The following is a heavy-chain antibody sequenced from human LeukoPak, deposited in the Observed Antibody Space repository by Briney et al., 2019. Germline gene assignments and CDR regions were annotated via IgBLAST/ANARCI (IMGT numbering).Heavy chain of an antibody. CDR2: ISGSGGST. CDR1: GFTFSSYA. D-gene: IGHD3-9*01. J-gene: IGHJ5*02. V-gene: IGHV3-23*01. Sequence: GGSLRLSCAPSGFTFSSYAMRWVRKPPGEGLEWVSAISGSGGSTYYADFVKGRFTISRDNSKNTLYLQMNSLRAEDTAVSYRAKGYDILAGYQSGFDPWGQGTLVTVSS. CDR3: AKGYDILAGYQSGFDP.